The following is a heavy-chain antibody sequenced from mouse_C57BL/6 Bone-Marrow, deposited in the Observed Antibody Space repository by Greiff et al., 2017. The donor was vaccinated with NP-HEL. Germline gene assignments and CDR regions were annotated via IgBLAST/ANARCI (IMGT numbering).Heavy chain of an antibody. V-gene: IGHV14-2*01. CDR1: GFNIKDYY. Sequence: VHVKQSGAELVKPGASVKLSCTASGFNIKDYYMHWVKQRTEQGLEWIGRIDPEDGETKYAPKFQGKATITADTSSNTAYLQLSSLTSEDTAVYYCAPSIGLRPFAYWGQGTLVTVSA. J-gene: IGHJ3*01. CDR2: IDPEDGET. CDR3: APSIGLRPFAY.